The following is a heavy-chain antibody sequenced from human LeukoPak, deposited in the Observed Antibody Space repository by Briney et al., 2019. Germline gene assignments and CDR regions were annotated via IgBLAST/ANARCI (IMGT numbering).Heavy chain of an antibody. CDR3: ARDWESYSYGQIPTDY. Sequence: NPGGSLRLSCAASGFTFNTYTMNWVRQAPGKGLEWVSSISSSSSYIYYADSVKGRFTISRDNAKNSLYLQMNSLRAEDTAVYYCARDWESYSYGQIPTDYWGQGTLVTVSS. CDR2: ISSSSSYI. J-gene: IGHJ4*02. V-gene: IGHV3-21*01. D-gene: IGHD5-18*01. CDR1: GFTFNTYT.